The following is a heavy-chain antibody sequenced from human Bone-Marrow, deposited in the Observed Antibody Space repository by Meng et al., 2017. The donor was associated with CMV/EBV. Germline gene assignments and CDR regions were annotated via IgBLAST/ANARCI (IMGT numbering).Heavy chain of an antibody. J-gene: IGHJ4*02. D-gene: IGHD1-26*01. CDR3: ASTKYSGSYFES. CDR2: VNSDGSST. CDR1: GFTFSSYW. V-gene: IGHV3-74*01. Sequence: GGPLRLSCAASGFTFSSYWMHWVRQGPGKGLVWVSRVNSDGSSTNYADSVKGRFTISRDNANNTLYLQMNGLRAEDTALYFCASTKYSGSYFESWGQGTLVTVSS.